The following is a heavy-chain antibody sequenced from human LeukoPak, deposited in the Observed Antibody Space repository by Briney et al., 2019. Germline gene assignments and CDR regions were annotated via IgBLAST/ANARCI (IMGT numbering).Heavy chain of an antibody. Sequence: PSETLSLTCTVSGGSISSYYWSWIRQPPGKGLEWIGYIYYSGSTNYNPSLKSRVTISVDTSKNQFSLKLSSVTAADTAVYYCARIIGYCSSTSCQPQLRWFDPWGQGTLVTVSS. D-gene: IGHD2-2*01. CDR1: GGSISSYY. CDR2: IYYSGST. V-gene: IGHV4-59*01. J-gene: IGHJ5*02. CDR3: ARIIGYCSSTSCQPQLRWFDP.